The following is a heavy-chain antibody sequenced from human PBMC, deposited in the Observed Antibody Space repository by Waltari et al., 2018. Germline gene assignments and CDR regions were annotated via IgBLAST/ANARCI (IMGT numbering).Heavy chain of an antibody. J-gene: IGHJ4*02. Sequence: QVQLVQSGAEVKKPGASVKVSCKVSGYTLTELSMHWVRQAPGKGLGWMGGFDPEDGETIYAQKFQGRVTMTEDTATDTAYMELSSLRSEDTAVYYCANRVWDCGGGSCYLGGFDYWGQGTLVTVSS. V-gene: IGHV1-24*01. CDR2: FDPEDGET. CDR1: GYTLTELS. D-gene: IGHD2-15*01. CDR3: ANRVWDCGGGSCYLGGFDY.